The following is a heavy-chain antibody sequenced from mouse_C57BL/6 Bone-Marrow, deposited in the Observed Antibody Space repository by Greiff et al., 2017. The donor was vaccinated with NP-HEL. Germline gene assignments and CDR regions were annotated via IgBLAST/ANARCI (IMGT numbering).Heavy chain of an antibody. CDR2: IRNKANGYTT. V-gene: IGHV7-3*01. J-gene: IGHJ1*03. D-gene: IGHD1-1*01. CDR1: GFTFTDYY. Sequence: EVQRVESGGGLVQPGGSLSLSCAASGFTFTDYYMSWVRQPPGKALEWLGFIRNKANGYTTEYSASVKGRFTISRDNSQSILYLQMNALRAEDSATYYCAGITTVVATGYWYFDVWGTGTTVTVSS. CDR3: AGITTVVATGYWYFDV.